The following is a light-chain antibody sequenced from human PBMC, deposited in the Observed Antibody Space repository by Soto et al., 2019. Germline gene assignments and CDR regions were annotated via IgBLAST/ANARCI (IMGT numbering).Light chain of an antibody. CDR2: GAS. Sequence: EIVMPQSPTTRSVSPGERATLSCRASQSVSSNLAWYQQKPGQAPRLLIYGASTRATGIPARFSGSGSGTEFTLTISSLQSEDFAVYYCQQYNNWPWTFGQGTKVEIK. CDR3: QQYNNWPWT. J-gene: IGKJ1*01. CDR1: QSVSSN. V-gene: IGKV3-15*01.